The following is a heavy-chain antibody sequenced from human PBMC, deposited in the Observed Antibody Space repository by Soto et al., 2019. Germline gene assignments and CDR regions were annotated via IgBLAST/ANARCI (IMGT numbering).Heavy chain of an antibody. CDR3: ARDQGGYYPGPHDAFDI. Sequence: ASVKVSCKGSGYTFTSYGISWVRQAPGQGLEWMGWISAYNSNTNYAQKLQVRVTMSTDTSTSTAYMELRSMRSDDTAVYYCARDQGGYYPGPHDAFDIWGQGTMVTVSS. J-gene: IGHJ3*02. V-gene: IGHV1-18*01. CDR2: ISAYNSNT. D-gene: IGHD3-3*01. CDR1: GYTFTSYG.